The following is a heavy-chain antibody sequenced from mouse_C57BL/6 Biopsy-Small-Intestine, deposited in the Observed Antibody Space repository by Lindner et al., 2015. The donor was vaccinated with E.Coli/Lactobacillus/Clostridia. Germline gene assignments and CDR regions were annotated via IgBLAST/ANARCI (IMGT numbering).Heavy chain of an antibody. J-gene: IGHJ1*01. CDR1: GEAFVSYS. CDR2: VSAYNGKT. V-gene: IGHV1-53*01. Sequence: SVKVSCKASGEAFVSYSMSWVRQAPGRGLEWVGYVSAYNGKTDYAQKFQGRVTMTTDTSTSTAYLELRSLTSDDTAVYYCASKMIMNAWGQGTTVIVSS. CDR3: ASKMIMNA. D-gene: IGHD2-4*01.